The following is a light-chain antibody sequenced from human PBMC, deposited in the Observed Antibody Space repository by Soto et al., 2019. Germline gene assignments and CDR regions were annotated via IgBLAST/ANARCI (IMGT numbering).Light chain of an antibody. CDR3: QQYKIYPCT. Sequence: DIRMTQSPSTLSASVGDRVTITCRARQSISTWLACYQQNPGKAPKVLIYQASGIKSGVPSRFIGGGSGTEFTLTISGLQPEDFANYYCQQYKIYPCTFGPGTKV. CDR2: QAS. CDR1: QSISTW. V-gene: IGKV1-5*03. J-gene: IGKJ3*01.